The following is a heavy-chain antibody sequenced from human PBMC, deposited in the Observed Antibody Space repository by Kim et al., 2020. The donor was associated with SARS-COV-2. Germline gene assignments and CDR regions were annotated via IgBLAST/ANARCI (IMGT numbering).Heavy chain of an antibody. CDR3: ASYDSSGYYSQGPRGDY. J-gene: IGHJ4*02. V-gene: IGHV3-11*03. Sequence: VKGRFTISRDNAKNSLYLQMNSLRAEDTAVYYCASYDSSGYYSQGPRGDYWGQGTLVTVSS. D-gene: IGHD3-22*01.